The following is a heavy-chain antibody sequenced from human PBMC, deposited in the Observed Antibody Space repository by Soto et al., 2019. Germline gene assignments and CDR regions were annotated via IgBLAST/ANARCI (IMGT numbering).Heavy chain of an antibody. J-gene: IGHJ4*02. D-gene: IGHD1-20*01. V-gene: IGHV3-23*01. CDR2: ISANDVGT. CDR3: AKAKNDYNWYNRPPFDY. CDR1: GFTLRNYA. Sequence: EVQLLESGGGVVQPGGSLRLSCEASGFTLRNYAMTWIRQAPGKGLDWVSLISANDVGTYYAESVKTRFTISTDQSRNTVYLQMDSLRADYTAIYYCAKAKNDYNWYNRPPFDYWCQGTLVTVSS.